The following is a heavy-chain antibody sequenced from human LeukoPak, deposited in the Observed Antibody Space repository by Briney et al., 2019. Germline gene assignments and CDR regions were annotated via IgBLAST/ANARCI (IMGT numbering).Heavy chain of an antibody. CDR2: ISVSNGNT. CDR3: ARLAYGANYCDS. Sequence: ASVKVSFTSSVVTNSGYRFPNYGITWVRQAPGQGLEWMGWISVSNGNTNYAQSLQGRITMTTDTATRTAYMELKSLRSDDTAVYYCARLAYGANYCDSWGQGTLVTVSS. CDR1: VVTNSGYRFPNYG. J-gene: IGHJ4*02. V-gene: IGHV1-18*01. D-gene: IGHD4-17*01.